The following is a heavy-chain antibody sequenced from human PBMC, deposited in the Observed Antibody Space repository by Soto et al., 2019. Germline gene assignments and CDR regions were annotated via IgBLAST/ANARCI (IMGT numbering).Heavy chain of an antibody. D-gene: IGHD1-1*01. CDR3: AKDPWWNDVHYYYYMDV. CDR1: GFTFSSYA. V-gene: IGHV3-23*01. Sequence: GGSLRLSCAASGFTFSSYAMSWVRQAPGKGLEWVSAIRGGGGSTYYADSVKGRFTISRDNSKNTLYLQMNSLRAEDTAVYYCAKDPWWNDVHYYYYMDVWGKGTTVTVSS. J-gene: IGHJ6*03. CDR2: IRGGGGST.